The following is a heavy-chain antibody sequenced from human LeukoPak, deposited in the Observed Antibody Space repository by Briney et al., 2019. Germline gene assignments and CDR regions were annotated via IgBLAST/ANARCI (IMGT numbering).Heavy chain of an antibody. D-gene: IGHD3-22*01. V-gene: IGHV4-38-2*02. CDR2: IYHSGST. J-gene: IGHJ4*02. CDR3: ARGNNYYDSSGYYYQDF. Sequence: SETLSLTCTVSGDSISSGSSYYWDWIRQPPGKGLEWIGNIYHSGSTYYNPSLKSRVTISVDTSKNQFSLKLSSVTAADTAVYYCARGNNYYDSSGYYYQDFWGQGTLVTVSS. CDR1: GDSISSGSSYY.